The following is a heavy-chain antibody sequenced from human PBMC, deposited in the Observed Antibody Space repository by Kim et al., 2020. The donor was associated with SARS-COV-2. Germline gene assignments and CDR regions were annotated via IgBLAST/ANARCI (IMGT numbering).Heavy chain of an antibody. D-gene: IGHD4-4*01. Sequence: PSLKSRVTISVDTSKTQFSLKLSSVTAADTAVYYCARHDDYSNWLHYFDYWGQGTLVTVSS. CDR3: ARHDDYSNWLHYFDY. V-gene: IGHV4-39*01. J-gene: IGHJ4*02.